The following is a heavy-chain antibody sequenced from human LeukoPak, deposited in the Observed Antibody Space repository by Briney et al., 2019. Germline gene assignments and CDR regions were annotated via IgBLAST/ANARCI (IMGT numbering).Heavy chain of an antibody. V-gene: IGHV4-34*01. D-gene: IGHD4-11*01. J-gene: IGHJ4*02. CDR1: GGSFSGYY. CDR2: INHSGST. CDR3: TQRVTSALHFGY. Sequence: SETLSLTCAVYGGSFSGYYWSWIRQPPGKGLEWIGEINHSGSTNYNPSLKSRVTISVDTSKNQFSLKLSSVTAADTAVYYCTQRVTSALHFGYWGQGTLVTVSS.